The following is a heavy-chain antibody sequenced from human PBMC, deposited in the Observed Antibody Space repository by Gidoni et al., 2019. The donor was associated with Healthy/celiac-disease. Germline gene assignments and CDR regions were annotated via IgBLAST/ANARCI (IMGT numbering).Heavy chain of an antibody. CDR2: IYHSGST. V-gene: IGHV4-4*02. CDR3: ARDGLWSAYFYYFDY. Sequence: QVQLQESGPGLVKPSGTLSLTCAVSGGSISSNNWWSWVRQPPGKGLEWIGEIYHSGSTNYNPSLKSQVTISVDKSKNQFSLKLSSVTAADTAVYYCARDGLWSAYFYYFDYWGQGTLVTVSS. J-gene: IGHJ4*02. CDR1: GGSISSNNW. D-gene: IGHD3-3*01.